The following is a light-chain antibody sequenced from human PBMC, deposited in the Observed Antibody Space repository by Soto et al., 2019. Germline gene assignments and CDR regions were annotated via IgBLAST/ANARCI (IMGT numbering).Light chain of an antibody. Sequence: EIVLTQSPGTLSLSPGERATLSCRASLSVSSSYLAWYQQKPGQAPRLLIYGASSRATGIPDRFSGSGSGTDFTLTISRLEPEDFAVYYCQQYGSSPPALTFGGGTKVDIK. CDR3: QQYGSSPPALT. CDR1: LSVSSSY. CDR2: GAS. V-gene: IGKV3-20*01. J-gene: IGKJ4*01.